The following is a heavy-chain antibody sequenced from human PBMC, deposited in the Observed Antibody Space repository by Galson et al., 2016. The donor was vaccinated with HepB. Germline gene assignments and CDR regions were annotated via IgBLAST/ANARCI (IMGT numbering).Heavy chain of an antibody. V-gene: IGHV3-48*04. D-gene: IGHD3-9*01. J-gene: IGHJ4*02. CDR3: ARLHFDTFPSPGY. CDR2: ISGSGGII. Sequence: SLRLSCAVSGFTFNSQSMNWVRQAPGKGLEWVSYISGSGGIIFYADSVKGRFTISRDNAKNSVYLEMNSLRAEDTAVYYCARLHFDTFPSPGYWGQGTLVTVSS. CDR1: GFTFNSQS.